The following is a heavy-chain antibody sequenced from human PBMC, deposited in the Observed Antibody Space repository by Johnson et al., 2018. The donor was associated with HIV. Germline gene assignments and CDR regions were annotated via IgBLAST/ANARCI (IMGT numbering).Heavy chain of an antibody. J-gene: IGHJ3*02. CDR2: ISYDRSNK. CDR3: AKERGKRWLHPRDAFDI. D-gene: IGHD5-24*01. Sequence: QVQLVESGGGVVQPGRSLRLSCEASGLMFSSYAMHWVRQAPGKGLEWVAVISYDRSNKYYSDSVKGRFTISRDNSKNTLYLRMNSLRAEDTAVYLCAKERGKRWLHPRDAFDIWGQGTMVTVSS. CDR1: GLMFSSYA. V-gene: IGHV3-30-3*02.